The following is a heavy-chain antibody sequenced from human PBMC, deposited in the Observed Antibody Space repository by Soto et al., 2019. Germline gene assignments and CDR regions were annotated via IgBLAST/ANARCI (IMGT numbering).Heavy chain of an antibody. CDR3: ARVPDY. V-gene: IGHV4-30-2*01. CDR1: GGPIGSGGDS. J-gene: IGHJ4*02. Sequence: SETLSLTCAVSGGPIGSGGDSWGWIRQPPGKGLEWIGYIYHSGSTYYNPSLKSRVTISVDRSKNQFSLKLSSVTAADTAVYYCARVPDYWGQGTLVTVSS. CDR2: IYHSGST.